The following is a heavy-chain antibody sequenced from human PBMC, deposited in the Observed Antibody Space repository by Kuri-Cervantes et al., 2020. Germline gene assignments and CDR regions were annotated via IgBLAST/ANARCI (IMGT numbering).Heavy chain of an antibody. CDR3: ARGKGSATGNWFDP. D-gene: IGHD3-10*01. J-gene: IGHJ5*02. Sequence: GESLKISCAASGFTFSSYAMSWVRQAPGKGLEWVSAISGSGGSTYYADSVKGRFTISRDNAKNTLYLQMNSLRAEDTAVYYCARGKGSATGNWFDPWGQGTLVTVSS. V-gene: IGHV3-23*01. CDR2: ISGSGGST. CDR1: GFTFSSYA.